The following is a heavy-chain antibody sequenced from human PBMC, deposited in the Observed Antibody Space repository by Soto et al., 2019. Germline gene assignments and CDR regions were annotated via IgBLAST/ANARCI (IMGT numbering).Heavy chain of an antibody. CDR2: IGSRLNNYAT. CDR3: TLYNMLAVYRFAY. D-gene: IGHD1-1*01. J-gene: IGHJ4*02. CDR1: GSIFSGSE. Sequence: EVQLVESVGTLVQPGGSLKLSCVASGSIFSGSEMHWVRQASGKGLEWIGRIGSRLNNYATVYGASMRGRFTISSDDSRNTAYLQMTSLRTEDTSLYYCTLYNMLAVYRFAYWGRGSLVTVSS. V-gene: IGHV3-73*01.